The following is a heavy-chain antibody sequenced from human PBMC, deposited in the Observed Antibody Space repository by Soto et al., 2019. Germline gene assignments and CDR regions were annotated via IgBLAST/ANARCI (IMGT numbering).Heavy chain of an antibody. Sequence: SVKVSCKASGGTFSSYAISWVRQAPGRGREWMGGIIPIFGTANYAQKFQGRVTITADESTSTAYMELSSLRSEDTAVYYCARLVGATGPVWGQGTMVTVSS. V-gene: IGHV1-69*13. D-gene: IGHD1-26*01. J-gene: IGHJ3*01. CDR1: GGTFSSYA. CDR2: IIPIFGTA. CDR3: ARLVGATGPV.